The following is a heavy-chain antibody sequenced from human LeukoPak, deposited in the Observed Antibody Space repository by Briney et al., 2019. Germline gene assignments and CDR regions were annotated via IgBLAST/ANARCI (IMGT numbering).Heavy chain of an antibody. J-gene: IGHJ3*02. V-gene: IGHV3-23*01. CDR3: AKRRTHIVVVPAAIGAFDI. CDR2: ISGSGGST. Sequence: PGGSLRLSCAASGFTFSSYAMSWVRQAPGKGLEWVSAISGSGGSTYHADSVKGRFTISRDNSKNTLYLQMNSLRAEDTAVYYCAKRRTHIVVVPAAIGAFDIWGQGTMVTVSS. D-gene: IGHD2-2*01. CDR1: GFTFSSYA.